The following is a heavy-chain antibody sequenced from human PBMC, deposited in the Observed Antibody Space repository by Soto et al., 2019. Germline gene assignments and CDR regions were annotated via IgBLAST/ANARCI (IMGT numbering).Heavy chain of an antibody. CDR1: GGTFSSYA. CDR3: CGARDSSGLSYCFDY. CDR2: IIPIFGKA. D-gene: IGHD3-22*01. V-gene: IGHV1-69*13. Sequence: SVKVSCKASGGTFSSYAISWVRQAPGQGLEWMGGIIPIFGKANYAQKFQCRVTITADESTSTASMELRSRRSADTAVIYCCGARDSSGLSYCFDYWGQGTQVTVSS. J-gene: IGHJ4*02.